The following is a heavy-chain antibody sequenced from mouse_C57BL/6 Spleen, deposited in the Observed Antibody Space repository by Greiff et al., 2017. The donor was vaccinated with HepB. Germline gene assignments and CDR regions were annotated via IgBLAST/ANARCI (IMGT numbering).Heavy chain of an antibody. J-gene: IGHJ2*01. D-gene: IGHD2-3*01. CDR3: AREDDLYYFDY. CDR2: IDPSDSET. V-gene: IGHV1-52*01. CDR1: GYTFTSYW. Sequence: VKLQQPGAELVRPGSSVKLSCTASGYTFTSYWMHWVKQRPIQGLEWIGNIDPSDSETHYNQNFKDKATLTVDNSSSTVYMQLSSLTSEDSAVYYCAREDDLYYFDYWGQGTTLTVSS.